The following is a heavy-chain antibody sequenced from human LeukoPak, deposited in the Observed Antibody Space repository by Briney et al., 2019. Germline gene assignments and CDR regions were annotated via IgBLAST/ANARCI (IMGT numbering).Heavy chain of an antibody. CDR3: AREKSNPLRGYFDY. CDR2: IYYSGST. Sequence: SETLSLTCTVSGGSISSYYWNWLRQPPGKGLEWIGYIYYSGSTNYNPSLKSRVTISVDTSKNQFSLKLTSVTAADTAVYYCAREKSNPLRGYFDYWGQGTLVTVSS. V-gene: IGHV4-59*12. J-gene: IGHJ4*02. D-gene: IGHD4-11*01. CDR1: GGSISSYY.